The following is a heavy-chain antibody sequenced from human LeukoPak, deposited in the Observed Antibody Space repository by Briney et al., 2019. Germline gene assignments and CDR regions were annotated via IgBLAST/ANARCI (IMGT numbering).Heavy chain of an antibody. Sequence: GGSLRLSCAASGFTFSSYGMHWVRQAPGKGLEWVAFIRYDGSNKHYADSVKGRFTISRDNSKNTLYLQMNSLRAEDTAVYYCAIPSRYYDSSGYYYNYWGQGTLVTVSS. CDR2: IRYDGSNK. J-gene: IGHJ4*02. D-gene: IGHD3-22*01. CDR1: GFTFSSYG. V-gene: IGHV3-30*02. CDR3: AIPSRYYDSSGYYYNY.